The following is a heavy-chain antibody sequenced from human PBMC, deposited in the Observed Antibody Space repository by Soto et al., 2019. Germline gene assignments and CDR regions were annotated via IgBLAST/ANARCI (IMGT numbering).Heavy chain of an antibody. D-gene: IGHD6-19*01. CDR1: GFTFSSYA. CDR3: AKDPASIAVAGWLDY. Sequence: SGGSLRLSCAASGFTFSSYAMSWVRQAPGKGLEWVSAISGSGGSTYYADSVKGRFTISRDNSKNTLYLQMNSLRAEDTAVYYCAKDPASIAVAGWLDYWGQGTLVTVSS. J-gene: IGHJ4*02. CDR2: ISGSGGST. V-gene: IGHV3-23*01.